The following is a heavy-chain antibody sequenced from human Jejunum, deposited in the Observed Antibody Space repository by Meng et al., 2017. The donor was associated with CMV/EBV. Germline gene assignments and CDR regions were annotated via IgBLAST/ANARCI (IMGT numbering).Heavy chain of an antibody. D-gene: IGHD2-2*01. J-gene: IGHJ6*02. CDR2: IRYDGSSK. Sequence: RQAPGMGLEWVALIRYDGSSKYYAGSVKGRFTISRDNSKSTLYLQMNSLRAEDTAVYYCAKDLVYCSSTSCYAPPPYYNYYGMDVWGQGTTVTVSS. V-gene: IGHV3-30*02. CDR3: AKDLVYCSSTSCYAPPPYYNYYGMDV.